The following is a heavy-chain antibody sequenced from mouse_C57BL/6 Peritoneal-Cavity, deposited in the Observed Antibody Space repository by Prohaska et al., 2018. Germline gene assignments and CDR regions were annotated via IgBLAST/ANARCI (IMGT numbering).Heavy chain of an antibody. CDR2: IRNKANNHAT. D-gene: IGHD1-1*01. Sequence: EVKLEESGGGLVQPGGSMKLSCAASGFTFSDAWMDWVRQSPEKGLEWVAEIRNKANNHATYYAESVKGRFTISRDDSKSSVYLQMNSLRAEDTGIYYSTRTTVVATGFDVWGTGTTVTVSS. CDR1: GFTFSDAW. CDR3: TRTTVVATGFDV. J-gene: IGHJ1*03. V-gene: IGHV6-6*01.